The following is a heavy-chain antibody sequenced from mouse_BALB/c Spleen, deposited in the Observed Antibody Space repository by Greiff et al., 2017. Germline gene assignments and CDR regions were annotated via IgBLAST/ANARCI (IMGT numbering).Heavy chain of an antibody. J-gene: IGHJ4*01. CDR1: GYTFTDYA. Sequence: VQLVESGAELVRPGVSVKISCKGSGYTFTDYAMHWVKQSHAKSLEWIGVISTYYGDASYNQKFKGKATMTVDKSSSTAYMELARLTSEDSAIYYCAREGNGNYEGGYAMDYWGQGTSVTVSS. CDR3: AREGNGNYEGGYAMDY. D-gene: IGHD2-1*01. CDR2: ISTYYGDA. V-gene: IGHV1S137*01.